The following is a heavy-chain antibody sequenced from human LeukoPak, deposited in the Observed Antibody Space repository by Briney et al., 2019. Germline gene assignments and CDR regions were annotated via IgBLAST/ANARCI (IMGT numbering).Heavy chain of an antibody. J-gene: IGHJ4*02. D-gene: IGHD2-21*02. V-gene: IGHV4-39*01. Sequence: SETLSLTCAVYGGSFSGYHWGWIRQPPGKGLQWIGSIYYSGRTYYNPSLKSRVTIFVDTSKNQFSLKLNSVTAADTAVYYCARLQPTYCGGDCYPDYWGQGTLVTVSS. CDR3: ARLQPTYCGGDCYPDY. CDR2: IYYSGRT. CDR1: GGSFSGYH.